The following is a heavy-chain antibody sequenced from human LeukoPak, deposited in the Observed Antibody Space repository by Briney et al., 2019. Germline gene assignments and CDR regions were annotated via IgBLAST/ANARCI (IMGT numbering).Heavy chain of an antibody. Sequence: SETLSLTCTVSGGSISSYYWSWIRQPPGKGLEWIGYIYYSGSTNYNPSLKSRVTISVDTSKNQFSLKLSSVTAADTAVYYCAREHGDYEVGLLYDYWGQGTLVTVSS. J-gene: IGHJ4*02. CDR2: IYYSGST. CDR3: AREHGDYEVGLLYDY. V-gene: IGHV4-59*01. CDR1: GGSISSYY. D-gene: IGHD4-17*01.